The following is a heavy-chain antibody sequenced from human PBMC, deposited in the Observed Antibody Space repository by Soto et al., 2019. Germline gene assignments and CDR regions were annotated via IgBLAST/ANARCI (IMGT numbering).Heavy chain of an antibody. Sequence: PGESLKISCKGSGYSFTSYWISWVRRMPGKGLEWMGRIDPSDSYTNYSPSFQGHVTISADKSTSTAYMELSSLRSEDTAVYYCAADRRSGGQWLAYYYYGMDVWGQGTTVTVSS. J-gene: IGHJ6*02. CDR3: AADRRSGGQWLAYYYYGMDV. CDR1: GYSFTSYW. CDR2: IDPSDSYT. V-gene: IGHV5-10-1*01. D-gene: IGHD6-19*01.